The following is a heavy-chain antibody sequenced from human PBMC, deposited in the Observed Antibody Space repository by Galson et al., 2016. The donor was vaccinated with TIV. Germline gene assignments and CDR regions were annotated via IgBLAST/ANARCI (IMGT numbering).Heavy chain of an antibody. CDR3: VRGMQLRHY. Sequence: SLRLSCAASGFTFSSYSMNWVRQAPGKGLEWVSSISRSSTSIYYADSVKGRFTITRDNAKNSLYLQMNSLRAEDTAVYYCVRGMQLRHYWGQGTLVTVSS. V-gene: IGHV3-21*01. CDR2: ISRSSTSI. CDR1: GFTFSSYS. D-gene: IGHD6-13*01. J-gene: IGHJ4*02.